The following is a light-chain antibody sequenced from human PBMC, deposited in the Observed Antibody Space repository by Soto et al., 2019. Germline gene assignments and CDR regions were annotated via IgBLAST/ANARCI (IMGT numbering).Light chain of an antibody. J-gene: IGKJ1*01. CDR3: MQGLPTPAWT. CDR1: QSLLHSNGYNH. V-gene: IGKV2-28*01. CDR2: FGS. Sequence: DIVMTQSPLSLPVTPGEPASISCRSSQSLLHSNGYNHLNWYVQKSGQSPQLLIYFGSYRASGVPGRFSGSGSGTDFTLEISSVEAEDVGVYYCMQGLPTPAWTVGQGTKVEI.